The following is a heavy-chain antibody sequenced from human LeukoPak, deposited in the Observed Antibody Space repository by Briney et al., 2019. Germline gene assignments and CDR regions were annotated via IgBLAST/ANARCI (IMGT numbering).Heavy chain of an antibody. V-gene: IGHV3-30*18. CDR3: AKEGDNYGSGRSWLDS. J-gene: IGHJ5*01. Sequence: PGGSLRLSCAASGFTFTMYGMQGVRQAPGKGLEWVAVISYDSSAKYYADSVRGRFTISRDNSKNTLSLQMNSLRGEDTAVYYCAKEGDNYGSGRSWLDSWGRGTLVTVSS. CDR2: ISYDSSAK. D-gene: IGHD3-10*01. CDR1: GFTFTMYG.